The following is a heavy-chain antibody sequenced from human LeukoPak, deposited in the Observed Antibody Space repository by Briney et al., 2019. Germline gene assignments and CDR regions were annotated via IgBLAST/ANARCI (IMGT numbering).Heavy chain of an antibody. CDR1: GYSISSGYY. J-gene: IGHJ5*02. V-gene: IGHV4-38-2*02. CDR2: IYHSGST. Sequence: SETLSLTCTVSGYSISSGYYWGWIRQPPGKGLEWIGSIYHSGSTYYNPSLKSRVTISVDTSKNQFSLKLSSVTAADTAVYYCARRRSSSWYWFDPWGQGTLVTVSS. CDR3: ARRRSSSWYWFDP. D-gene: IGHD6-13*01.